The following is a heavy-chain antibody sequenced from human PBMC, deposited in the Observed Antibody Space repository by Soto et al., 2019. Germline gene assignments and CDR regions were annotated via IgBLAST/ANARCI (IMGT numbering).Heavy chain of an antibody. CDR2: VTSGVAT. J-gene: IGHJ4*02. D-gene: IGHD7-27*01. CDR3: GKAGELTNFYIDY. Sequence: QPGGALRLSCAAAGFTFSSYAMSCVRHAPGKGLEWVSTVTSGVATHYADSVKGRFTTSRDNSKNTLDLRMNSLRAEETAESYCGKAGELTNFYIDYWGQGTLLTSPQ. CDR1: GFTFSSYA. V-gene: IGHV3-23*01.